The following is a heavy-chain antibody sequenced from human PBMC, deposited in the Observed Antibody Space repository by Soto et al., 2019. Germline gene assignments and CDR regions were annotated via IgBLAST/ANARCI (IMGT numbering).Heavy chain of an antibody. CDR1: GGSISSGGYY. Sequence: QVQLQESGPGLVKPSQTLSHTCTVSGGSISSGGYYWSWIRQHPGKGLEWIGYIYYSGSTYYNPSLKSRVTISVDTSKNQFSLKLSSVTAADTAVYYCARQVLYCSGGSCWPGGMDVWGQGTTVTVSS. CDR2: IYYSGST. V-gene: IGHV4-31*03. J-gene: IGHJ6*02. D-gene: IGHD2-15*01. CDR3: ARQVLYCSGGSCWPGGMDV.